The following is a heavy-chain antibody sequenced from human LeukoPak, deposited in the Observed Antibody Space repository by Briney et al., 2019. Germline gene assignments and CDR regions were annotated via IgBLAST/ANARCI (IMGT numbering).Heavy chain of an antibody. CDR3: ARKSFYGSGTYRTYSFDS. V-gene: IGHV4-39*01. CDR1: GFTFSSYN. CDR2: IYYTGST. Sequence: GSLRLSCAASGFTFSSYNMNWVRQPPGKGLEWIGSIYYTGSTYYNPSLKSRVTISVDTSNNQFSLKLSSVTAADTAVYYCARKSFYGSGTYRTYSFDSWGQGTLVTVSS. J-gene: IGHJ4*02. D-gene: IGHD3-10*01.